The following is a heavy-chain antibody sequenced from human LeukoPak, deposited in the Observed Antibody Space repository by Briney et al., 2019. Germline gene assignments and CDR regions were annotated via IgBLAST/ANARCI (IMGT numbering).Heavy chain of an antibody. CDR1: GGTFSSYA. D-gene: IGHD5-24*01. J-gene: IGHJ4*02. CDR2: IIPIFGTA. Sequence: SVKVSCKASGGTFSSYAISWVRQAPGQGLEWMGGIIPIFGTANYAQKFQGRVTITGDESTSTAYMELSSLRSEDTAVYYCARDIRGGDGYNEGLYYWGQGILVTVSS. V-gene: IGHV1-69*13. CDR3: ARDIRGGDGYNEGLYY.